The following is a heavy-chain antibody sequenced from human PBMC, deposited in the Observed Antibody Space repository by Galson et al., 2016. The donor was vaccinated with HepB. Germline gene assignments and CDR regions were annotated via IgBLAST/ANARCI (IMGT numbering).Heavy chain of an antibody. D-gene: IGHD6-13*01. CDR3: TRLRLPIAAAGHFDH. CDR2: LYGGGAT. CDR1: GVIVSDTY. V-gene: IGHV3-53*01. Sequence: SLRLSCAASGVIVSDTYMSWVRQSPGKGLEWVAVLYGGGATYYPDSVKGRFSISRDDSKNTLFLQMNNLSPADTALYYCTRLRLPIAAAGHFDHWGQGTLGTVSS. J-gene: IGHJ4*02.